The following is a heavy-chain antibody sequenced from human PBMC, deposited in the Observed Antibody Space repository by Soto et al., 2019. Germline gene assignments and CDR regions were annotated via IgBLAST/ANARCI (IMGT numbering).Heavy chain of an antibody. Sequence: VGSLRLSCAASGFTFSSYWMSWVRQAPGKGLEWVANIKQDGSEKYYVDSVKGRFTISRDNAKNSLYLQMNSLRAEDTAVYYCAKEDYSNYAYYYYYGMDVCGQRTTVTVSS. D-gene: IGHD4-4*01. CDR2: IKQDGSEK. J-gene: IGHJ6*02. V-gene: IGHV3-7*01. CDR1: GFTFSSYW. CDR3: AKEDYSNYAYYYYYGMDV.